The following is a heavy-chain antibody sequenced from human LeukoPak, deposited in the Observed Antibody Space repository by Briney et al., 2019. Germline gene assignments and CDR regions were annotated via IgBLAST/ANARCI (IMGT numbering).Heavy chain of an antibody. CDR3: AKDMWLGAAPQDY. CDR1: GFTFSSYG. J-gene: IGHJ4*02. V-gene: IGHV3-30*18. Sequence: GGSLRLSCAASGFTFSSYGMHWVRQAPGKGLEWVAVISYDGSNKYCADSVKGRFTISRDNSKNTLYLQMNSLRAEDTAVYYCAKDMWLGAAPQDYWGQGTLVTVSP. CDR2: ISYDGSNK. D-gene: IGHD1-26*01.